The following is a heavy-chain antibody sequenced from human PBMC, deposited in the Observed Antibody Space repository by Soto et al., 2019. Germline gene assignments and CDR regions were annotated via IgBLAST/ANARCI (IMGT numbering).Heavy chain of an antibody. D-gene: IGHD2-15*01. V-gene: IGHV3-64*01. CDR3: ARSLFPIRYCSGGSCYPFDP. CDR2: ISSNGGST. CDR1: GFTFSSYA. J-gene: IGHJ5*02. Sequence: GGSLRLSCAASGFTFSSYAMHWVRQAPGKGLEYVSAISSNGGSTYYANSVKGRFTISRDNSKNTLYLQMGSLRAEDMAVYYCARSLFPIRYCSGGSCYPFDPWGQGTLVTVSS.